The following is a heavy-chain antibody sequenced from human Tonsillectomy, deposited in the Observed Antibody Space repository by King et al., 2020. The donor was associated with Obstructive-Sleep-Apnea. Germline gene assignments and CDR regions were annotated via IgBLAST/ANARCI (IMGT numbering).Heavy chain of an antibody. Sequence: VQLQQWGAGLLKPSETLSLTCAVYGGSFSGYYWSWIRQPPGKGLEWIGEINHSGSTNYNPSLKSRVTISVDTSKNQFSLKLSSVTAADTAVYYCARNRRVSGGDCYWGYWGQGTLVTVSS. D-gene: IGHD2-21*02. CDR3: ARNRRVSGGDCYWGY. CDR2: INHSGST. CDR1: GGSFSGYY. V-gene: IGHV4-34*01. J-gene: IGHJ4*01.